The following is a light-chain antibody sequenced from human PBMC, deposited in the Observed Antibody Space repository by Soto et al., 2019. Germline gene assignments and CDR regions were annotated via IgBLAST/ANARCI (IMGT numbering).Light chain of an antibody. CDR3: CSYAGSSTFGV. CDR2: EVS. V-gene: IGLV2-23*02. Sequence: QSVLTQPASVSGSPGQSITISCTGTSSDVGSYNLVSWYQQHPGKAPKLMIYEVSKRPSGVSNRFSGSKSGNTASLTISGPPAEDEADYYCCSYAGSSTFGVFGGGTQLTGL. CDR1: SSDVGSYNL. J-gene: IGLJ2*01.